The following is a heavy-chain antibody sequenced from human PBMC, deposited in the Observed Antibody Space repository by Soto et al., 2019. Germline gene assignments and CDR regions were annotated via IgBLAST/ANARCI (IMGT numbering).Heavy chain of an antibody. V-gene: IGHV3-33*01. CDR1: GFTFSSYG. D-gene: IGHD2-2*01. CDR3: ARPQYCSSTSCYGYGMDV. J-gene: IGHJ6*02. CDR2: IWYDGSNK. Sequence: WGSLRLSCAASGFTFSSYGMHWVRQGPGQGREWVAGIWYDGSNKYYAAAVKGRFTISRDNSKNPLYLQMNSLRAEDTAVYYCARPQYCSSTSCYGYGMDVWGQGTTVTVSS.